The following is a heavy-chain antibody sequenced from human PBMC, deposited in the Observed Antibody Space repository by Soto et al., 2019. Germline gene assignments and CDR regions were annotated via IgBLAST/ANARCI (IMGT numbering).Heavy chain of an antibody. CDR2: IYYSGST. V-gene: IGHV4-39*01. D-gene: IGHD3-9*01. J-gene: IGHJ4*02. CDR1: GGSISSSIYY. Sequence: SETLSLTCTVSGGSISSSIYYWGWIRQPPGKGLEWIGSIYYSGSTYYNPSLKSRVTISVDTSKNQFSLKLSSVTAADTAVYYCARAWYAYDILTGFYPYHFDSWGQGTQVTVSS. CDR3: ARAWYAYDILTGFYPYHFDS.